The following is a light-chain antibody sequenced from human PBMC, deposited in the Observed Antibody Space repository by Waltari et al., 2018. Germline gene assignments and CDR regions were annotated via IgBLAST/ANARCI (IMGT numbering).Light chain of an antibody. CDR2: DVN. V-gene: IGLV2-14*03. J-gene: IGLJ1*01. CDR1: SSHVGGSNY. CDR3: TSYTSSSTYV. Sequence: QSALTQPASVSGSPGQSITIPFPGPSSHVGGSNYFSWYQHHPGKAPKLMIYDVNKRPSGVSDRFSGSKSGNTASLTISGLQTEDEADYYCTSYTSSSTYVFGIGTKVTVL.